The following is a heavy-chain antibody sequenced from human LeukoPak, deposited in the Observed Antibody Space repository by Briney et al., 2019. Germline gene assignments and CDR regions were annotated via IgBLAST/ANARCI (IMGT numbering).Heavy chain of an antibody. J-gene: IGHJ6*02. V-gene: IGHV3-11*01. CDR1: GFTFSDYY. Sequence: GGSLRLSCAASGFTFSDYYMSWIRQAPGKGLEWVSYISSSGSTIYYAVSVKGRFTISRDNAKNSLYLQMNSLRAEDTAVYYCAREGWLQLSYYYYGMDVWGQGTTVTVSS. CDR2: ISSSGSTI. D-gene: IGHD5-24*01. CDR3: AREGWLQLSYYYYGMDV.